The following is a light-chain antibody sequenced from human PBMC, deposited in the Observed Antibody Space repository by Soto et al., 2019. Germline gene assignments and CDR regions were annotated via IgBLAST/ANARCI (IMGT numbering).Light chain of an antibody. J-gene: IGKJ4*01. V-gene: IGKV3-11*01. CDR1: QSVSSY. Sequence: EIVLTQSPTTQSLSPGERATISCRASQSVSSYFAWYQQKPGQAPRLLIYDASTRAAGIPARFSGSGSGTDFTLTISSLEPEDFAVYYCQQRSDWPLTFGGGTKVDIK. CDR2: DAS. CDR3: QQRSDWPLT.